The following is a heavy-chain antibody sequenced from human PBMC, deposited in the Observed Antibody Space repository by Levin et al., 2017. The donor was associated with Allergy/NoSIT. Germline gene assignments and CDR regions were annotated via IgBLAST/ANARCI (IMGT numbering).Heavy chain of an antibody. Sequence: SETLSLTCTVSGGSISSYYWSWIRQPPGKGLEWIGYIYYSGSTNYNPSLKSRVTISVDTSKNQFSLKLSSVTAADTAVYYCARVHPEPYYYYMDVWGKGTTVTVSS. J-gene: IGHJ6*03. CDR2: IYYSGST. V-gene: IGHV4-59*01. CDR3: ARVHPEPYYYYMDV. CDR1: GGSISSYY.